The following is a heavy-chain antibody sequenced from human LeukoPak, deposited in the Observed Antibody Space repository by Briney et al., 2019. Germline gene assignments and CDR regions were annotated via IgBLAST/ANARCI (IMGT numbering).Heavy chain of an antibody. Sequence: PSETLSLTCAVYGGSFSGYYWSWIRQPPGKGLEWIGEINHSGSTNYNPSLKSRVTISVDTSKNQFSLKLSSVTAADMAVYYCARGRVAAAGVSTNAFDIWGQGTMVTVSS. CDR3: ARGRVAAAGVSTNAFDI. J-gene: IGHJ3*02. D-gene: IGHD6-13*01. V-gene: IGHV4-34*01. CDR2: INHSGST. CDR1: GGSFSGYY.